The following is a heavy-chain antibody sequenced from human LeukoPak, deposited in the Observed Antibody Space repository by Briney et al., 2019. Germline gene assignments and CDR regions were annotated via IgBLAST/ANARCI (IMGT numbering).Heavy chain of an antibody. V-gene: IGHV4-59*01. CDR1: GDSISSFF. Sequence: ASETLSLTCTVSGDSISSFFWSWIRQPPGKGLEWIGSMHYSGDSKYNPSLRSRVSLSIDTSKQQFSLRLSSVTAADTAVYYCARDLELERNRWNYFESWGQGALVTVSS. J-gene: IGHJ4*02. CDR3: ARDLELERNRWNYFES. D-gene: IGHD1-1*01. CDR2: MHYSGDS.